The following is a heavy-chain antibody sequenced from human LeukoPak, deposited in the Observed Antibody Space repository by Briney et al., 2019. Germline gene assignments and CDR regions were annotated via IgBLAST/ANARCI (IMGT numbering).Heavy chain of an antibody. CDR1: GGSISSSSYY. Sequence: SETLSLTCTVSGGSISSSSYYWGWIRQPPGKGLEWIGIIYYSGSTYYNPSRKSRLTISVDTSKSQFSLKLSSVTATDTAVYYCARRGYCSSTSCYEYWFDPWGQGTLVTVSS. J-gene: IGHJ5*02. CDR2: IYYSGST. V-gene: IGHV4-39*01. D-gene: IGHD2-2*01. CDR3: ARRGYCSSTSCYEYWFDP.